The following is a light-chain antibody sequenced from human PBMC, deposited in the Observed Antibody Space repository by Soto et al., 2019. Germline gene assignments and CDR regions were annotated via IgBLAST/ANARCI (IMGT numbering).Light chain of an antibody. CDR2: DAS. CDR1: QSVSSY. Sequence: EIRLTQSPATLSLSPGERATLYCRASQSVSSYLAWYQQKPGQAPRLLIYDASNRATGIPARFSGSGSGTDFTLTITSLEPEDFAVYYCQHRSNWPLTFGGGTRLEI. J-gene: IGKJ5*01. CDR3: QHRSNWPLT. V-gene: IGKV3-11*01.